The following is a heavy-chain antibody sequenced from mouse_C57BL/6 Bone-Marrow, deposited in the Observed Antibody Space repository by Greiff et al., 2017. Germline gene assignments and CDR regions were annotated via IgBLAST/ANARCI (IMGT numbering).Heavy chain of an antibody. Sequence: QVQLQQSGAELVRPGASVKLSCKASGYTFTDYYINWVKQRPGQGLEWIARIYPGSGNTYYNEKFKGKATLTADKSSSTAYMQLSRLTSEDSAVYFCANSYYYGSSYDWFAYWGQGTLVTVSA. CDR1: GYTFTDYY. CDR3: ANSYYYGSSYDWFAY. V-gene: IGHV1-76*01. CDR2: IYPGSGNT. D-gene: IGHD1-1*01. J-gene: IGHJ3*01.